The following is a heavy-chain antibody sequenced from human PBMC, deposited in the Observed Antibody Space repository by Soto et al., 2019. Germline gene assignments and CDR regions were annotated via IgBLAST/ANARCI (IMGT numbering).Heavy chain of an antibody. V-gene: IGHV3-23*01. J-gene: IGHJ5*02. D-gene: IGHD6-13*01. Sequence: EVQLLESGGGLVQPGGSLRLCCAASGFTFSSYAMSWVRQAPGKGLEWVSAISGSGGSTYYADSVKGRFTISRDNSKNTLYLQMNSLRAEDTAVHYCAKLRSSSWYSWFDPWGQGTLVTVSS. CDR2: ISGSGGST. CDR1: GFTFSSYA. CDR3: AKLRSSSWYSWFDP.